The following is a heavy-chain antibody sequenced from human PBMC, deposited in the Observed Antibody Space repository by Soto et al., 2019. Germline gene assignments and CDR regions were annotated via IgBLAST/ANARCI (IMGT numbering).Heavy chain of an antibody. Sequence: GASVKVSCKASGYTFTSYGISWVRQALGQGLEWMGWISAYNGNTNYAQKLQGRVTMTTDTSTSTAYMELRSLRSDDTAVYYCASLGYCSGGSCYGYYYGMDVWGQGTTVTVSS. CDR1: GYTFTSYG. CDR2: ISAYNGNT. J-gene: IGHJ6*02. CDR3: ASLGYCSGGSCYGYYYGMDV. V-gene: IGHV1-18*04. D-gene: IGHD2-15*01.